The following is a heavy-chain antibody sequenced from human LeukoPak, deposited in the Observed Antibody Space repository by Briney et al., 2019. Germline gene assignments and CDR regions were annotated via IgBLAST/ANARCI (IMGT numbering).Heavy chain of an antibody. D-gene: IGHD1-1*01. CDR3: ARVSWFPGTSYYYMDV. Sequence: PSETLSLTCAVYGGSFSGYYWSWIRQPPGKGLEWIGYIHYSGTTNYNPSLKSRVTISVDTSKNQFSLKLSSVTAADTAVYYCARVSWFPGTSYYYMDVWGKGTTVTVSS. V-gene: IGHV4-59*01. CDR2: IHYSGTT. CDR1: GGSFSGYY. J-gene: IGHJ6*03.